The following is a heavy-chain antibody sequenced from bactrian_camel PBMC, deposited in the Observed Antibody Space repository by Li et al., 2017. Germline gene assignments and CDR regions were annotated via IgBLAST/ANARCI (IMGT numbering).Heavy chain of an antibody. CDR2: IYTGDGST. D-gene: IGHD7*01. V-gene: IGHV3S1*01. Sequence: HVQLVESGGGLVQPGGSLRLSCVASGFTFSNTYMHWVRQAPGKGLEWVSSIYTGDGSTNSADSVKGRFTISRDNAKNTVYLQMNSLISEDTALYYCPSDMGLGWWQYNYWGQGTQVTVS. CDR1: GFTFSNTY. J-gene: IGHJ4*01. CDR3: PSDMGLGWWQYNY.